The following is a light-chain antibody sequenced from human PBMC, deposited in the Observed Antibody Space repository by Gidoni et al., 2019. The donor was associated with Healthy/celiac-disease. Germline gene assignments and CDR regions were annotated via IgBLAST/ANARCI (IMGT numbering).Light chain of an antibody. CDR3: QQYGSSPPWT. CDR1: QSVSSSY. J-gene: IGKJ1*01. CDR2: GAS. V-gene: IGKV3-20*01. Sequence: EIVLTQSPGTLSLSPGERATLSCRASQSVSSSYLAWYQQKPGQAPRLLIYGASSRATGIPDRFSGSVSGTDFTFTISRLEPEDFAVYYCQQYGSSPPWTFXXXTKVEIK.